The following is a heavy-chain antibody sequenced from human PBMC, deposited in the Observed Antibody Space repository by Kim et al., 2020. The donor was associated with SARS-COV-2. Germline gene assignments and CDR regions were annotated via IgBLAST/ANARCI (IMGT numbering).Heavy chain of an antibody. CDR3: ARGRIAARRFDF. D-gene: IGHD6-6*01. V-gene: IGHV3-11*01. J-gene: IGHJ4*02. CDR1: GFPFSEFY. Sequence: GGSLRLSCASSGFPFSEFYMGWIRQPPGKGLEWLSYISNPATTIYYAASVKGRFTISRDNTKNSLYLEMNGLRVNDTAVYFCARGRIAARRFDFWGQGTLLTVSS. CDR2: ISNPATTI.